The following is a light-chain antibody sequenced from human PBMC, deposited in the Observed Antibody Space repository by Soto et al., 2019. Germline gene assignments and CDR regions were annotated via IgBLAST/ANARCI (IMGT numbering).Light chain of an antibody. CDR1: QSVRNH. CDR3: QQHDYWPTYT. Sequence: EIVMTQSPATLAVSPGERATLSCRASQSVRNHVAWYQQRVGQAPRLLMYDASTRAAGIPARFTGSGSGTQFSLFIDSLQSEDFAVYFCQQHDYWPTYTFGQGTKLEIK. J-gene: IGKJ2*01. V-gene: IGKV3-15*01. CDR2: DAS.